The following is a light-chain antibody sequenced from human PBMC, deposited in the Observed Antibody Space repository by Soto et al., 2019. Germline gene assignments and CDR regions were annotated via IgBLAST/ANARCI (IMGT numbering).Light chain of an antibody. V-gene: IGKV3-20*01. Sequence: EIVLTQSPGTLSLSPGERATLSCRASQSVSNNYLAWYQQKPGQAPRLLIYGASTRATGIPDRFSGSGSGTDFTLTISRLEPEDSAVYSCQQYGSSPTWTFGQGTKVDIK. CDR1: QSVSNNY. CDR3: QQYGSSPTWT. J-gene: IGKJ1*01. CDR2: GAS.